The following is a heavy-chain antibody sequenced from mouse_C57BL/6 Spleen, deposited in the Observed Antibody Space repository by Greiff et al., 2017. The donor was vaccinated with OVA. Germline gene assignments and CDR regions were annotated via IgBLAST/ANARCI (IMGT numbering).Heavy chain of an antibody. J-gene: IGHJ4*01. V-gene: IGHV10-1*01. Sequence: EVQLVESGGGLVQPKGSLKLSCAASGFSFNTYAMNWVRQAPGKGLEWVARIRSKSNNYATYYADSVKDRFTISRDDSESMLYLQMNNLKTEDTAMYYCVRQTGSRYAMDYWGQGTSVTVSS. CDR2: IRSKSNNYAT. CDR3: VRQTGSRYAMDY. CDR1: GFSFNTYA.